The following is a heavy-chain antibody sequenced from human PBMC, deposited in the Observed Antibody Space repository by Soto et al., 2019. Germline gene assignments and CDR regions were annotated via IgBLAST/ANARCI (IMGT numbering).Heavy chain of an antibody. CDR1: GYTFTSYD. CDR3: ARGASGHSSKSDY. V-gene: IGHV1-8*01. J-gene: IGHJ4*02. D-gene: IGHD3-22*01. Sequence: ASVKVSCKASGYTFTSYDINWVRQATGQGLEWMGWMNPHSANTGYAQRFQGRITMTRDTSISTAYMELSSLTSEDTAVYYCARGASGHSSKSDYWGQGTLVTVSS. CDR2: MNPHSANT.